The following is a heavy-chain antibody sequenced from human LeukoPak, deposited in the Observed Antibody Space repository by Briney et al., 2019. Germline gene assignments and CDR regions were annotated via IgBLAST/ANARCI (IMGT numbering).Heavy chain of an antibody. CDR1: GGSFSDYY. J-gene: IGHJ4*02. CDR3: ARHVWFPKGAFDY. Sequence: SETLSLTCAIYGGSFSDYYWSWIRQPPGKGLEWIGYIYYSGSTNYNPSLKSRVTISVDTSKNQFSLKLSSVTAADTAAYYCARHVWFPKGAFDYWGQGTLVTVSS. CDR2: IYYSGST. V-gene: IGHV4-59*08. D-gene: IGHD3-10*01.